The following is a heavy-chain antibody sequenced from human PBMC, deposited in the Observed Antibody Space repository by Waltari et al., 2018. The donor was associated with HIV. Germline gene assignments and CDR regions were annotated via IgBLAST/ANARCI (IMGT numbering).Heavy chain of an antibody. CDR3: ARDVTRDYFGVYHSLFDV. CDR1: GFIFGHHC. J-gene: IGHJ6*02. V-gene: IGHV3-74*03. D-gene: IGHD4-17*01. CDR2: IDRDGRVF. Sequence: VQLVESGGTQVRPGGSLRLSCVGSGFIFGHHCLHLVRQVPGKGLQWIARIDRDGRVFTNEGLVKGRFSISRDNTKNTMFLQLSRLTVDDSAVYYCARDVTRDYFGVYHSLFDVWGQGTTVTVSS.